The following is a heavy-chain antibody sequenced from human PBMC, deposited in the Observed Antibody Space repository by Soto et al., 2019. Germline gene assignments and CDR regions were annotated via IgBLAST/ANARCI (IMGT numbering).Heavy chain of an antibody. CDR2: IIPIFGTA. Sequence: GASVKVSCKASGGTFSSYAISWVRQAPGQGLGWMGGIIPIFGTANYAQKFQGRVTITADESTSTAYMELSSLRSEDTAVYYCARSYSGYVLEPHYYYGMDVWGQGTTVTVSS. J-gene: IGHJ6*02. CDR3: ARSYSGYVLEPHYYYGMDV. CDR1: GGTFSSYA. D-gene: IGHD5-12*01. V-gene: IGHV1-69*13.